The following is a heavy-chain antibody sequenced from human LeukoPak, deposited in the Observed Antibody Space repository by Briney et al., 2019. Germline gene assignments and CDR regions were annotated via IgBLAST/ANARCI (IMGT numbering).Heavy chain of an antibody. Sequence: SETLSLTCAVYGGSFSGYYWSWIRQPPGKGLEWIGEINHSGSTNYNPSLKSRVTISVDTSKNQFSLKLSSVTAADTAVYYCASQGWLLQSFDYWGQGTLVTVSS. CDR3: ASQGWLLQSFDY. V-gene: IGHV4-34*01. CDR1: GGSFSGYY. J-gene: IGHJ4*02. CDR2: INHSGST. D-gene: IGHD3-22*01.